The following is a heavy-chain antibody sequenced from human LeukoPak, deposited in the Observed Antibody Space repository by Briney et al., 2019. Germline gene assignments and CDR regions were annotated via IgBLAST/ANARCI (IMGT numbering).Heavy chain of an antibody. Sequence: SQTLSLTCTVSGGSISSGSYYWSWIRQPAGKGLEWIGRIYTSGSTNYNPSLKSRVTISVDTSKHQFSLKLSSVTAADTAVYYCARASEYYYDSSGYSPYYFDYWGQGTLVTVSS. CDR3: ARASEYYYDSSGYSPYYFDY. J-gene: IGHJ4*02. CDR2: IYTSGST. V-gene: IGHV4-61*02. CDR1: GGSISSGSYY. D-gene: IGHD3-22*01.